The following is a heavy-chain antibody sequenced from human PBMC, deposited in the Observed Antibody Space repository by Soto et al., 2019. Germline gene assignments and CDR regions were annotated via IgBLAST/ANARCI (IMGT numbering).Heavy chain of an antibody. CDR1: GFTFSGYW. J-gene: IGHJ4*02. V-gene: IGHV3-74*01. Sequence: EVQLVESGGGLVQPGGSLRLSCAVSGFTFSGYWMHWVRQAPGKGLVWVSRINSDGSTTSYADSVKGRFTISRDNAKNTLYRQMDSLRAEDTAVYFCASAKIGDYFQVYWCQGTLVTVSS. CDR3: ASAKIGDYFQVY. CDR2: INSDGSTT. D-gene: IGHD4-17*01.